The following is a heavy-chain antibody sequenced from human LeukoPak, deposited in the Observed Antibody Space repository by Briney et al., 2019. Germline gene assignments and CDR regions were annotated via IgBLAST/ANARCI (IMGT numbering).Heavy chain of an antibody. CDR1: GGSISSGDYY. D-gene: IGHD6-19*01. CDR2: IYYSGST. Sequence: SETLSLTCTVSGGSISSGDYYWSWIRQPPGKGLEWIGHIYYSGSTCYNPSLMSRVTISADTSKNQFSLKLSSVTAADTAVYYCASQQWLADWGQGILVTVSS. J-gene: IGHJ4*02. CDR3: ASQQWLAD. V-gene: IGHV4-30-4*01.